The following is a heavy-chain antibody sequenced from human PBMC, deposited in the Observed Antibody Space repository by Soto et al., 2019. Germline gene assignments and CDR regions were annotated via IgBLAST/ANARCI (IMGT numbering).Heavy chain of an antibody. Sequence: QVQLVESGGGVVQPGTSLRLSCAASGFTFSRHGMHWVRQTPGKGLEWLAVILNDASGHWYADSVKGRFTISRDNFENTLYLQMNGLRLEDTAMYYCARDDDYPDNGFAYWGQGNLVTVSS. CDR1: GFTFSRHG. V-gene: IGHV3-33*01. CDR2: ILNDASGH. J-gene: IGHJ4*02. D-gene: IGHD4-17*01. CDR3: ARDDDYPDNGFAY.